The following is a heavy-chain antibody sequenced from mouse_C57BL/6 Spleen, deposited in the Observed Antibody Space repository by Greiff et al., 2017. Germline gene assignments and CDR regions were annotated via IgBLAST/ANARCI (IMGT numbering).Heavy chain of an antibody. CDR1: GYTFTDYY. D-gene: IGHD2-3*01. V-gene: IGHV1-42*01. CDR2: INPSTGGT. Sequence: EVKLQESGPVLVKPGASVKMSCKASGYTFTDYYMNWVKQSPEKSLEWIGEINPSTGGTTYNQKFKAKATLTVDKSSSTAYMQLKSLTSEDSAVYYCARSIYDGYYLPFDYWGQGTTLTVSS. J-gene: IGHJ2*01. CDR3: ARSIYDGYYLPFDY.